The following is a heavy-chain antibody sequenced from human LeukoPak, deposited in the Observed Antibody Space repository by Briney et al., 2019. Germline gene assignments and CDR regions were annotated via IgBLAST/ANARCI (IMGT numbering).Heavy chain of an antibody. J-gene: IGHJ4*02. V-gene: IGHV3-23*01. CDR1: GFTFDDYG. CDR3: AKEGEYSSGWYYFDY. Sequence: GGSLRLSCAASGFTFDDYGMSWVRQAPGKGLEWVSAISGSGGSTYYADSVKGRFTISRDNSKSTLYLQMNSLRAEDTAVYYCAKEGEYSSGWYYFDYWGQGTLVTVSS. CDR2: ISGSGGST. D-gene: IGHD6-19*01.